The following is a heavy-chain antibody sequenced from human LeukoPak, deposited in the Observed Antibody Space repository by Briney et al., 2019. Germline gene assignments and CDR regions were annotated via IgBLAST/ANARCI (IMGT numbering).Heavy chain of an antibody. Sequence: GGSLRLSCTASGFTFSSYWMSWVRQAPGKGLEWVANIRQDGGLKHYVDSVKGRFTISRDNAKNSLSLQMNSLRAEDTAVYYCASNYGGWGQGTLVTVSS. J-gene: IGHJ4*02. V-gene: IGHV3-7*03. D-gene: IGHD4-11*01. CDR3: ASNYGG. CDR1: GFTFSSYW. CDR2: IRQDGGLK.